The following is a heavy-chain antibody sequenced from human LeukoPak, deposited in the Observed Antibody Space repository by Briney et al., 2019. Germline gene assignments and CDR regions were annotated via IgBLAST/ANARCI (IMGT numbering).Heavy chain of an antibody. V-gene: IGHV3-30*02. CDR3: AKAKVDGYNTDAFDI. Sequence: GGSLRLSCAASGFTFSSYGMHWVRQAPGKGLEWVAFIRYDGSNKYYADSVKGRFTISRDNSKDTLYLQMNSLRAEDTAVYYCAKAKVDGYNTDAFDIWAKGQWSPSLQ. D-gene: IGHD5-24*01. CDR2: IRYDGSNK. J-gene: IGHJ3*02. CDR1: GFTFSSYG.